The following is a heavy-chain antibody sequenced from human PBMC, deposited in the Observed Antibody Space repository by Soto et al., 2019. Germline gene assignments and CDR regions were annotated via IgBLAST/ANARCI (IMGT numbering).Heavy chain of an antibody. J-gene: IGHJ5*02. Sequence: GGSLRLSCAASGFTFSSYAMHWVRQAPGKGLEWVAVISYDGSNKYYADSVKGRFTISRDNSKNTLYLQMNSLRAEDTAVYYCARGGWDGSSWYNWFDPWSQGTLVTVSS. V-gene: IGHV3-30-3*01. CDR3: ARGGWDGSSWYNWFDP. D-gene: IGHD6-13*01. CDR1: GFTFSSYA. CDR2: ISYDGSNK.